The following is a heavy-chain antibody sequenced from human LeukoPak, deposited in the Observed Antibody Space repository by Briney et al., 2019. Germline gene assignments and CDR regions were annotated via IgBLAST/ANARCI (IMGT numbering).Heavy chain of an antibody. V-gene: IGHV3-30-3*01. Sequence: GGSLRLSCAASGFTFSSYAMHWVRQAPGKGLEWVAVISYDGGNKYYADSVKGRFTISRDNSKNTLYLQMNSLRVEDTAVYYCARDRQQLGDAFDIWGQGTMVTVSS. J-gene: IGHJ3*02. CDR3: ARDRQQLGDAFDI. CDR1: GFTFSSYA. CDR2: ISYDGGNK. D-gene: IGHD6-13*01.